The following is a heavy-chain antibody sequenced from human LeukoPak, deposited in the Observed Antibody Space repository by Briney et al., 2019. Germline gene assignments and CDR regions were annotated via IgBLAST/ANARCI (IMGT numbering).Heavy chain of an antibody. D-gene: IGHD1-26*01. CDR3: AKTHTWEDTFIDS. CDR1: YTFSNTL. CDR2: IYVGDSQT. V-gene: IGHV5-51*07. J-gene: IGHJ4*02. Sequence: GESLKIPCAYTFSNTLVGWVHQRPGKGLAWMGIIYVGDSQTRYSTSFQGPVTMSADKSNKIAYLQWSSLMASDTAMYYCAKTHTWEDTFIDSWGQGTLVTVSS.